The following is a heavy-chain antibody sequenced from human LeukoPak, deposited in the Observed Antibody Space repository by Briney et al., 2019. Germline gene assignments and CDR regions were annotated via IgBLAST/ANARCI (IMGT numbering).Heavy chain of an antibody. V-gene: IGHV3-74*01. D-gene: IGHD1-26*01. J-gene: IGHJ3*02. CDR3: ARVIGWDEPFDI. Sequence: PGGSLRLSCAVSGFTFTTYSMTWVRQAPGKGLVWVSRINTDGSSTNYADSVKGRFTVSRDNAKNTLYLQMNSLRAEDTAVYYCARVIGWDEPFDIWGQGTMVTVSS. CDR1: GFTFTTYS. CDR2: INTDGSST.